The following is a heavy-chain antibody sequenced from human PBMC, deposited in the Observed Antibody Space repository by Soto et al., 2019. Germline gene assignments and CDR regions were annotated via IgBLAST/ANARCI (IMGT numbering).Heavy chain of an antibody. CDR2: INAGNGNT. V-gene: IGHV1-3*01. D-gene: IGHD3-9*01. CDR3: ARDLSPEYYDILTGRSFDF. CDR1: GYAIASYA. J-gene: IGHJ4*02. Sequence: ASFKLSWKSPGYAIASYARWWVHHATEQRLEWMGWINAGNGNTKYSQKFQGRVTITRDTSASKAYMELSSLRSEDTAVYDCARDLSPEYYDILTGRSFDFWGQGTLVTVSS.